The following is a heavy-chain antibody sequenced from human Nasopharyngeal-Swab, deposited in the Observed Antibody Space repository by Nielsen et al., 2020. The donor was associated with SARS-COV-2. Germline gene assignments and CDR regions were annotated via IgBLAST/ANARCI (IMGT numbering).Heavy chain of an antibody. Sequence: GGSLRLSCAVSGFTFSSYAMSWVRQAPGKGLEWVSVIHSDPSNTYYVDSVKGRFTISRDNSKKTLFLQMDSLRVEDTAVYYCAKVRSWRLDAFDSWGQGTLVTVSS. CDR1: GFTFSSYA. D-gene: IGHD6-13*01. CDR2: IHSDPSNT. CDR3: AKVRSWRLDAFDS. J-gene: IGHJ4*02. V-gene: IGHV3-23*03.